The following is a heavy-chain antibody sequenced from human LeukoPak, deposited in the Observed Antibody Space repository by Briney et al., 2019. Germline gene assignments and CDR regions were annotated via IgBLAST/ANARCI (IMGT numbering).Heavy chain of an antibody. CDR3: ARTAAGTFFNY. Sequence: GGSLRLSCAVSGFTVSSNYMSWVRQAPGKGLEWVSIIYSGGYTFYADSVKGRFTISRDNSKNTLYLQMNSLRAEDTAVYYCARTAAGTFFNYWGQGTLVTVSS. CDR2: IYSGGYT. V-gene: IGHV3-53*01. J-gene: IGHJ4*02. CDR1: GFTVSSNY. D-gene: IGHD6-13*01.